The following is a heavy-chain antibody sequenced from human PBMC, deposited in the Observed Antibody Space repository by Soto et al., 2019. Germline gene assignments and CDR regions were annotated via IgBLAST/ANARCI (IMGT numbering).Heavy chain of an antibody. J-gene: IGHJ4*02. CDR1: GGSVTSRTYY. CDR3: AREAEFDGLRKFDY. D-gene: IGHD3-9*01. CDR2: IYYTGRT. Sequence: QVQLQESGPGLVKPAETLSLACTVSGGSVTSRTYYWSWIRQPPGKGLEWIGNIYYTGRTDYNPSLTSRVTISLDSSKNQFSLNLTSVTAADTAVYYCAREAEFDGLRKFDYWGQGILVTVSS. V-gene: IGHV4-61*01.